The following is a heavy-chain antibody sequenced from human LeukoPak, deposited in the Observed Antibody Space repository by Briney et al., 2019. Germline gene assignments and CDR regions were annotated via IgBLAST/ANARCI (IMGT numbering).Heavy chain of an antibody. V-gene: IGHV4-61*02. J-gene: IGHJ4*02. Sequence: SETLSLTCTVSGGSISSGSYYWSWIRQPAGKGLEWIGRIYTSGSTNYNPSLKSRVTISVDTSKNQFSLKLSSVTAADTAVYYCARSGVVAAVYYFDYWGQGTLVTVSS. CDR3: ARSGVVAAVYYFDY. CDR1: GGSISSGSYY. CDR2: IYTSGST. D-gene: IGHD2-15*01.